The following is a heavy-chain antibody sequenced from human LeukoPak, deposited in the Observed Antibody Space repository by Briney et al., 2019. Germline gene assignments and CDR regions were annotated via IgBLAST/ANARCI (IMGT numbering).Heavy chain of an antibody. V-gene: IGHV3-23*01. CDR3: AKGTYFDWLLSRGYYFDY. CDR2: ISGSGGST. D-gene: IGHD3-9*01. Sequence: GGSLRLSCAASGFTFSSYAMSWVRQAPGKGLEWVSTISGSGGSTYYADSVKGRFTISRDNSKNTLYLQMGSLRAEDTAVYYCAKGTYFDWLLSRGYYFDYWGQGTLVTVSS. J-gene: IGHJ4*02. CDR1: GFTFSSYA.